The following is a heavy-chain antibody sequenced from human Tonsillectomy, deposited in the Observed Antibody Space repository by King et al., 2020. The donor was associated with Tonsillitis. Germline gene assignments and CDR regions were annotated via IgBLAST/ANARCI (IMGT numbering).Heavy chain of an antibody. D-gene: IGHD3-22*01. CDR3: ARAVSIVVAPWGGPYAFDI. CDR2: IYHSGST. V-gene: IGHV4-38-2*02. Sequence: HVQLQESGPGLVKPSETLSLTCTVSGYSISSGYYWGWIRQPPGKGLEWIGSIYHSGSTYYNPSLKSRVTISVDTSKNQFSLKLSSVTAADTAVYYCARAVSIVVAPWGGPYAFDIWGQGTMVTVSS. CDR1: GYSISSGYY. J-gene: IGHJ3*02.